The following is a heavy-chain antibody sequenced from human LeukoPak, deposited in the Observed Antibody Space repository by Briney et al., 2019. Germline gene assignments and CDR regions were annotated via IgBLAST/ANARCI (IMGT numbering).Heavy chain of an antibody. V-gene: IGHV3-74*01. Sequence: PGGSLRLSCAASGFSFSTYWMHWVRHAPGKGLVWVSHINSDGRNTTYADSVTGRFTISRDNAKNTLYLQMNSLRAEDTAVYYCARVLAQQQGYWGQGTLVTVSS. CDR1: GFSFSTYW. CDR3: ARVLAQQQGY. D-gene: IGHD6-13*01. CDR2: INSDGRNT. J-gene: IGHJ4*02.